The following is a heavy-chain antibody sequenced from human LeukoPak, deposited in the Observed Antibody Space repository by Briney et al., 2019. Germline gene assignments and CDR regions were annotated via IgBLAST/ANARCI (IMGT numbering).Heavy chain of an antibody. Sequence: SGTLSLTCAVSGGSISSSNWWSWVRQPPGKGLEWIGEIYHSGSTNYNPSPKSRVTISIDTSKNQFSLRLSSVTAADTAVYYCARGAAGYSYGWGQGTLVTVSS. CDR1: GGSISSSNW. V-gene: IGHV4-4*02. CDR2: IYHSGST. D-gene: IGHD5-18*01. CDR3: ARGAAGYSYG. J-gene: IGHJ4*02.